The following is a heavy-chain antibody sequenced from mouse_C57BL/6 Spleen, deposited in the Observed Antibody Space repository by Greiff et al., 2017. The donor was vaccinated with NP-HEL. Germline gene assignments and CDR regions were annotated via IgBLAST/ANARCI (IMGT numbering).Heavy chain of an antibody. J-gene: IGHJ3*01. CDR1: GFSFTSYG. V-gene: IGHV2-2*01. D-gene: IGHD2-4*01. CDR2: IWSGGST. CDR3: ARNCGDYDWFAD. Sequence: VKVVESGPGLVQPSQSLSITCTVSGFSFTSYGVHWVRQSPGKGLEWLGVIWSGGSTDYNAAFISRLSISKDNSKSQVFFKMNSLQADDTAIYYCARNCGDYDWFADWGQGTLVTVSA.